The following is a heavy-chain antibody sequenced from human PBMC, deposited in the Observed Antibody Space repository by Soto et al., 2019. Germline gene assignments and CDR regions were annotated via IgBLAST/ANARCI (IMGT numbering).Heavy chain of an antibody. CDR1: GFTFTSYA. CDR3: ARVPPWGNSAGDYYIQHYDS. CDR2: INGGSGNT. Sequence: ASSVNVSCKSSGFTFTSYAIHWLRQAPGQRPQWMGWINGGSGNTKYSQDFQGRVAFTRDTFATTAYLELSSLRSEDTAVYYCARVPPWGNSAGDYYIQHYDSWGQGTPVTVSS. V-gene: IGHV1-3*01. D-gene: IGHD3-10*01. J-gene: IGHJ4*02.